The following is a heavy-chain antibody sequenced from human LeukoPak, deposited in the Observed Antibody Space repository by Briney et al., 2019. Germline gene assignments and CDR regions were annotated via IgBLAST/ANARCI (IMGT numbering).Heavy chain of an antibody. V-gene: IGHV3-48*02. Sequence: PGGSLRLTCAASGFTFSSYSMNWVRQAPGKGLEWVSHIIASGTAMFYADSVKGRFTISRDNAENSLYLQMNSLRDEDTAVYYCASSGSYRFDYWGQGTLVTVSS. D-gene: IGHD1-26*01. CDR2: IIASGTAM. CDR3: ASSGSYRFDY. J-gene: IGHJ4*02. CDR1: GFTFSSYS.